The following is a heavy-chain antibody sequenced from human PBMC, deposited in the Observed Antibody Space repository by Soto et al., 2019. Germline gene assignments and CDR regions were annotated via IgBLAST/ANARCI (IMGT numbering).Heavy chain of an antibody. CDR2: IIPIFGTA. J-gene: IGHJ5*02. D-gene: IGHD3-10*01. CDR1: GGTFSSYA. CDR3: ARDIRFRELLYPNWFDP. Sequence: GASVKVSRKASGGTFSSYAISWVRQAPGQGLEWMGGIIPIFGTANYAQKFQGRVTITADESTSTAYMELSSLRSEDTAVYYCARDIRFRELLYPNWFDPWGQGTLVTVSS. V-gene: IGHV1-69*13.